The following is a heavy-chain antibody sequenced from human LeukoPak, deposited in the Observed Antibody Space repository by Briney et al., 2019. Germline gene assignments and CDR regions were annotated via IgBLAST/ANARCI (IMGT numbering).Heavy chain of an antibody. Sequence: SETLSLTCAVYGGSFSGYYWSWIRQPPGKGLEWIGSIYYSGSTYYNPSLKSRVTISVDTSKNQFSLKLSSVTAADTAVYYCAVDTAMDGAFDIWGQGTMVTVSS. J-gene: IGHJ3*02. V-gene: IGHV4-34*01. CDR1: GGSFSGYY. CDR2: IYYSGST. CDR3: AVDTAMDGAFDI. D-gene: IGHD5-18*01.